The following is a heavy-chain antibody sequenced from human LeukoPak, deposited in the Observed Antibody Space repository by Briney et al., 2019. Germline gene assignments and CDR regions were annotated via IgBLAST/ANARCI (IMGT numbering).Heavy chain of an antibody. V-gene: IGHV3-13*04. CDR2: IGTAGDT. J-gene: IGHJ3*02. CDR3: ARDSSGWRAFDI. CDR1: GFTFSGYD. D-gene: IGHD6-19*01. Sequence: GGSLRLSCAASGFTFSGYDMHWVRQGTGKGLEWVSGIGTAGDTYYPGSMKGRFTISRENAKNSLYLQMNSLRAGDTAVYYCARDSSGWRAFDIWGQGTMVTVSS.